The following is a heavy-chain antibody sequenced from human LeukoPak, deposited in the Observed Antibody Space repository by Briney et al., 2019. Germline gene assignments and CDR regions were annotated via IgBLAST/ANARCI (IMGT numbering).Heavy chain of an antibody. D-gene: IGHD4-17*01. Sequence: ASVKVSCKASGYTFTSYGISWVRQAPGQGLESMGWISAYNGNTNYAQKLQGRVTITADESTSTAYMELSSLRSEDTAVYYCARDPLDDYGDYGMDVWGQGTTVTVSS. CDR1: GYTFTSYG. J-gene: IGHJ6*02. V-gene: IGHV1-18*01. CDR2: ISAYNGNT. CDR3: ARDPLDDYGDYGMDV.